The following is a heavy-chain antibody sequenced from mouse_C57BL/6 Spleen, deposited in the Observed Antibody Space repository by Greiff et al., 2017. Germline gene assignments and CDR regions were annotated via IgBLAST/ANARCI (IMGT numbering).Heavy chain of an antibody. Sequence: VQLQQSGAELVKPGASVKISCKASGYAFSSYWMNWVKQRPGKGLEWIGQIYPGDGDTNYNGKFKGKATLTADKSSSTAFMQLSSLTTEDSAVFFCANTTVLTWAMDYWGQGTSVTVSS. CDR3: ANTTVLTWAMDY. V-gene: IGHV1-80*01. D-gene: IGHD1-1*01. CDR2: IYPGDGDT. J-gene: IGHJ4*01. CDR1: GYAFSSYW.